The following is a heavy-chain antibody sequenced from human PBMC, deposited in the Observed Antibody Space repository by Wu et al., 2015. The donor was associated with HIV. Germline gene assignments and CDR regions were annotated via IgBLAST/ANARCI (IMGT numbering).Heavy chain of an antibody. CDR1: GYSFTTHG. J-gene: IGHJ6*01. V-gene: IGHV1-18*01. Sequence: QVQLVQSGAEVKRPGASVKVSCKASGYSFTTHGISWVRQAPGQGLEWMGWISAYNGNTKYARKLQGRVTMTTDTSTSTAYMELRSLRSDDTAIYYCARRNXSLVGTVYQYYGMDVWGKGPRSTVPS. CDR3: ARRNXSLVGTVYQYYGMDV. D-gene: IGHD1-26*01. CDR2: ISAYNGNT.